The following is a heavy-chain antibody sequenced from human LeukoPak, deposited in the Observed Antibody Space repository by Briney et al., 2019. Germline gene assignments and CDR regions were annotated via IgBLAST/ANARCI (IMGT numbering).Heavy chain of an antibody. D-gene: IGHD3-22*01. CDR2: IYPGDSDT. Sequence: GESLKISCKGSGYSFTSYWIGWVRQMPGKGLEWMGIIYPGDSDTRYSPSFQGQVTISADKSISTAYLQWSSLKASDTAMYYCARPFSYDSSGYYPTDAFDIWGQGTMVTVSS. CDR3: ARPFSYDSSGYYPTDAFDI. J-gene: IGHJ3*02. V-gene: IGHV5-51*01. CDR1: GYSFTSYW.